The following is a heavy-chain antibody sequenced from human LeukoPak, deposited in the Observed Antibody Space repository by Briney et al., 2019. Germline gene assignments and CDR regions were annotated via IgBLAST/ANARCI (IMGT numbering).Heavy chain of an antibody. J-gene: IGHJ5*02. CDR1: GYSISSGYY. D-gene: IGHD2-15*01. CDR3: ARGKYCSGGSCYSGRRSWFDP. V-gene: IGHV4-38-2*02. Sequence: SETLSLTCTVSGYSISSGYYWGWIRQPPGKGLEWIGSIYYSGSTYYNPSLKSRVTISVDTSKNQFSLKLSSVTAADTAVYCCARGKYCSGGSCYSGRRSWFDPWGQGTLVTVSS. CDR2: IYYSGST.